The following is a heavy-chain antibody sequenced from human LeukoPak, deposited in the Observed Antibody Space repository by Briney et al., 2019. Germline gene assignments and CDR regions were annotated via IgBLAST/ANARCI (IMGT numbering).Heavy chain of an antibody. Sequence: ASVKVSCKASGYTFTNYAIHWVRQAPGQRPEWMGWINAGNGDTRYLQRFQGRVTITRDTSASAVYMELSSLRYEDTAMLYCARGPIAAVAFFDYWGQGTLVSVSA. CDR2: INAGNGDT. CDR1: GYTFTNYA. J-gene: IGHJ4*02. V-gene: IGHV1-3*01. D-gene: IGHD6-13*01. CDR3: ARGPIAAVAFFDY.